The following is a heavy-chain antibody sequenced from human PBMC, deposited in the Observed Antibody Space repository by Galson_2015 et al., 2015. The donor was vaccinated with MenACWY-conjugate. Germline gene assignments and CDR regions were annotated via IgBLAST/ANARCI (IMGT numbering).Heavy chain of an antibody. J-gene: IGHJ4*02. CDR3: ARLAVPGLN. CDR2: ISSSGNTI. CDR1: GFTFSSYD. D-gene: IGHD6-19*01. Sequence: SLRLSCAASGFTFSSYDMNWVRQAPGKGLEWVSYISSSGNTIYYSDSVKGRFTISRDNANNSLYLQMNSLRAEDTAVYYCARLAVPGLNWGQGTLVTVSS. V-gene: IGHV3-48*03.